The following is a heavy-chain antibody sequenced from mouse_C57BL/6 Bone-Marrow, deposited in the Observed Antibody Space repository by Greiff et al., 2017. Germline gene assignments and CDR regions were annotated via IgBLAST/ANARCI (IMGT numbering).Heavy chain of an antibody. Sequence: VNVVESGPGLAAPSQSLSITCTVSGFSLTSYAISWVRQPPGKGLEWLGVIWTGGGTNYNSALKSRLSISKDNSKSQVFLKMNSRHTDDTARYYCARNGDGYYVWFAYWGQGTLVTVSA. CDR2: IWTGGGT. D-gene: IGHD2-3*01. CDR1: GFSLTSYA. J-gene: IGHJ3*01. V-gene: IGHV2-9-1*01. CDR3: ARNGDGYYVWFAY.